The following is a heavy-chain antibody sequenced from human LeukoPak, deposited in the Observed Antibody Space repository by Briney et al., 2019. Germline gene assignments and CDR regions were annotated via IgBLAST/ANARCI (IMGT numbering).Heavy chain of an antibody. CDR2: INPNSGGT. V-gene: IGHV1-2*02. CDR3: ARDNNDYVWGSYRYGFDP. CDR1: EYTFTGYY. Sequence: ASVKVSCKASEYTFTGYYMHWVRQAPGQGLECMGWINPNSGGTNYAQKFQGRVTITADKSTSTAYMDLTSLKSEDTAVYYCARDNNDYVWGSYRYGFDPWGQGTLVTVSS. D-gene: IGHD3-16*02. J-gene: IGHJ5*02.